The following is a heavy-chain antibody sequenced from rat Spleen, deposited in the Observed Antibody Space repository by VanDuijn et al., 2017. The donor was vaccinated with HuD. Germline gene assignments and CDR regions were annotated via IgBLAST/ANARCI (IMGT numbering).Heavy chain of an antibody. J-gene: IGHJ3*01. CDR2: ISSGGGGT. D-gene: IGHD1-9*01. Sequence: EVQLVESDGGLVQPGRSLKLSCAASGFTFSDYYMAWVRQAPTKGLEWVASISSGGGGTYYSDSVKGRFTISRDNAKSILYLHMDSLRSEDTASYYCARQYYGYTDWGQGTQVTVSS. CDR1: GFTFSDYY. CDR3: ARQYYGYTD. V-gene: IGHV5-25*01.